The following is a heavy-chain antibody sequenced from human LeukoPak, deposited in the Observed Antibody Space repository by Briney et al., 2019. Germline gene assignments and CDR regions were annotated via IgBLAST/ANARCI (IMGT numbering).Heavy chain of an antibody. CDR3: ARPGVGSGRYGAFDI. V-gene: IGHV4-59*08. CDR1: GGSISSYY. Sequence: SETLSLTCTVPGGSISSYYWSWIRQPPGKGLEWIGYIYYSGSTNYNPSLKSRVTISVDTSKNQFSLKLSSVTAADTAVYYCARPGVGSGRYGAFDIWGQGTMVTVSS. D-gene: IGHD5-18*01. J-gene: IGHJ3*02. CDR2: IYYSGST.